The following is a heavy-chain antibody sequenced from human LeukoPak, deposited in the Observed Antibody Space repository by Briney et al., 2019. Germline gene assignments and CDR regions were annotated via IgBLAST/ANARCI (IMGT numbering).Heavy chain of an antibody. D-gene: IGHD2-2*01. Sequence: GGSLRLSCAASGYTFSSYAMRWVRQAPGQGLEWMSAINGSGGSTYYADYVQGRFTISSDNSKNTVYLEMNSLPSEDTAVYYCAKVGSYYRSTSCYSPPVDGWGQGRLVT. CDR1: GYTFSSYA. J-gene: IGHJ4*02. V-gene: IGHV3-23*01. CDR2: INGSGGST. CDR3: AKVGSYYRSTSCYSPPVDG.